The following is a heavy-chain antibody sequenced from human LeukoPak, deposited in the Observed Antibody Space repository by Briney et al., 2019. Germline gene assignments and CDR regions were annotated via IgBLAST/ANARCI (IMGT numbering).Heavy chain of an antibody. CDR3: ARQSPAFDY. CDR1: GFTFSIHG. Sequence: TGGSLRLSCAASGFTFSIHGMHWVRQAPGKGLEWTSYISSGSRTITYADSVKGRFTISRDDAKNSLYLKLDSLRAEDPAVYYCARQSPAFDYWGQGPLVTVSS. J-gene: IGHJ4*02. CDR2: ISSGSRTI. V-gene: IGHV3-48*01.